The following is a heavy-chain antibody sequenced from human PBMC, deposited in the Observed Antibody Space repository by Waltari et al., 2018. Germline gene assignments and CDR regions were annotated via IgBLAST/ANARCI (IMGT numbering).Heavy chain of an antibody. CDR2: IIPIFGTA. D-gene: IGHD6-19*01. CDR3: AREIAVAGTNYFDY. Sequence: QVQLGQSGAEVKTPRASVQVACKASAGAFSSYAINWVRRAPGQGLEWMGGIIPIFGTANYAQKFQGRVTITADESTSTAYMELSSLRSEDTAVYYCAREIAVAGTNYFDYWGQGTLVTVSS. CDR1: AGAFSSYA. J-gene: IGHJ4*02. V-gene: IGHV1-69*01.